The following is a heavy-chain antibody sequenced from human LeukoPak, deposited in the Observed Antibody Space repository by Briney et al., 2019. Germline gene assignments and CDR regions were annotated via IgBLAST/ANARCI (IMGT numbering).Heavy chain of an antibody. J-gene: IGHJ4*02. D-gene: IGHD3-10*01. CDR3: ARAGGRLLWFGEFHY. V-gene: IGHV1-69*13. Sequence: SVKVSCKASGGTFSSYAISWVRQAPGQGLGWMGGIIPIFGTANYAQKFQGRVTVTADESTSTAYMELSSLRSEDTAVYYCARAGGRLLWFGEFHYWGQGTLVTVSS. CDR2: IIPIFGTA. CDR1: GGTFSSYA.